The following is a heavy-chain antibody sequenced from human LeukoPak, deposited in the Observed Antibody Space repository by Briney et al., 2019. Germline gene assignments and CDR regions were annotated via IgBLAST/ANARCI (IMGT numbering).Heavy chain of an antibody. CDR3: AKEAIAVAGSQPFDY. J-gene: IGHJ4*02. CDR2: IWYDGSNK. CDR1: GSTFSGYG. Sequence: GGSLRLSCAASGSTFSGYGMHWVRQAPGKGLEWVAVIWYDGSNKYYADSVKGRFTISRDNSKNTLYLQMNSLRAEDTAVYYCAKEAIAVAGSQPFDYWGQGTLVTVSS. V-gene: IGHV3-33*06. D-gene: IGHD6-19*01.